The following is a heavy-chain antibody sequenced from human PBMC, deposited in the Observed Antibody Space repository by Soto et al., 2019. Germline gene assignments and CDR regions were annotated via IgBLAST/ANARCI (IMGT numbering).Heavy chain of an antibody. V-gene: IGHV3-74*01. CDR3: ARGDTAMVIDY. J-gene: IGHJ4*02. CDR2: INSAGTTT. Sequence: EVQLVESGGGLVQPGGSLRLSCAASGFTFSIYWMHWVRQAPGKGLVWVSRINSAGTTTTYADSMKGRFTISRDNAKNTLYLQMNSLRAEDTALYYCARGDTAMVIDYWGQGTQVTVSS. D-gene: IGHD5-18*01. CDR1: GFTFSIYW.